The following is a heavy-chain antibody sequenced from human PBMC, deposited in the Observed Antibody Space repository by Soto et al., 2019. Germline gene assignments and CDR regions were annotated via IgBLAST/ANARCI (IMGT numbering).Heavy chain of an antibody. CDR2: ISGSGGST. J-gene: IGHJ4*02. D-gene: IGHD2-2*01. CDR1: GFTFSSYA. CDR3: AKVVPVVVPAALGSFDY. Sequence: GGSLRLSCAASGFTFSSYAMSWVRQAPGKGLEWVSAISGSGGSTYYADSVKGRFTISRDNSKNTLYLQMNSLRAEDTAVYYCAKVVPVVVPAALGSFDYWGQGTLVTVSS. V-gene: IGHV3-23*01.